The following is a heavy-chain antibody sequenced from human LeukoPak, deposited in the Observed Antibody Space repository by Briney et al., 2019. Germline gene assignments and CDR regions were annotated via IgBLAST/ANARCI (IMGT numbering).Heavy chain of an antibody. V-gene: IGHV2-5*02. Sequence: SGPTLVKPTQTLTLTCTFSGFSLSTSGVGVGWIRRPPGKALEWLALIYWDDDKRYSPSLKSRLTITKDTSKNQVVLTMTNMDPVDTATYYCADISHDILTGYWDWFDPWGQGTLVTVSS. CDR3: ADISHDILTGYWDWFDP. CDR1: GFSLSTSGVG. J-gene: IGHJ5*02. D-gene: IGHD3-9*01. CDR2: IYWDDDK.